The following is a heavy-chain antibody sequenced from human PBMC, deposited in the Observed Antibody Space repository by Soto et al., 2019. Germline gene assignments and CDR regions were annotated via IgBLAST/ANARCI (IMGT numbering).Heavy chain of an antibody. Sequence: GESLKISCKGSGYSFTSYWIGWVRQMPGKGLEWMGIIYPGDSDTRYSPSFQGQVTISADKSISTAYLQWSSLKASDTAMYYCARATTRGVEETLDAFDIWGQGTMVTVSS. CDR1: GYSFTSYW. CDR2: IYPGDSDT. D-gene: IGHD4-17*01. J-gene: IGHJ3*02. V-gene: IGHV5-51*01. CDR3: ARATTRGVEETLDAFDI.